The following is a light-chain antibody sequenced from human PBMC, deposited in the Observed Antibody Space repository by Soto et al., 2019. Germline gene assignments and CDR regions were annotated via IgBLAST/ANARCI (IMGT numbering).Light chain of an antibody. CDR3: QQHNNWPWT. Sequence: EIVMTQSPATLSVSPGARVTLSCRASQSVSSYLAWYQQKPGQAPRLLIYGASTGATGIPARFSGSGSGTEFILTISSLQSEDFAVYHCQQHNNWPWTFGQGTKVDIK. J-gene: IGKJ1*01. CDR2: GAS. CDR1: QSVSSY. V-gene: IGKV3-15*01.